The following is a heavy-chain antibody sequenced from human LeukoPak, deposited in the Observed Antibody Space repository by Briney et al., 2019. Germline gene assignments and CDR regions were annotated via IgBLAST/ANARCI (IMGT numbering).Heavy chain of an antibody. CDR3: ARENRNWNYAY. CDR2: IYYSGST. J-gene: IGHJ4*02. D-gene: IGHD1-7*01. CDR1: GGSISSSSYY. Sequence: SETLSLTCTVSGGSISSSSYYWGWIRQPPGKGLEWIGSIYYSGSTYYNPSLKSRVTISVDTSKNQFSLKLSSVTAADTAVYYCARENRNWNYAYWGQGTLVTVSS. V-gene: IGHV4-39*07.